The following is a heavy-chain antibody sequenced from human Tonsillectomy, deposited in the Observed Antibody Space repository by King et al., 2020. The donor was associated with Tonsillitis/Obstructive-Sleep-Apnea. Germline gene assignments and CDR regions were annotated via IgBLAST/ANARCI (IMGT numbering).Heavy chain of an antibody. CDR1: GYSFTTYW. Sequence: AQLVQSGAEVKKPGESLRISCQGSGYSFTTYWISWVRQMPGKGLEWMGRIDPGDSYTTYSPSFQGHVTISVDKSISTTYLQWSSLKASDTAMYYCARRVRDGASDSVYYYYMDVWGKGTTVTVSS. CDR2: IDPGDSYT. J-gene: IGHJ6*03. D-gene: IGHD2-21*02. CDR3: ARRVRDGASDSVYYYYMDV. V-gene: IGHV5-10-1*01.